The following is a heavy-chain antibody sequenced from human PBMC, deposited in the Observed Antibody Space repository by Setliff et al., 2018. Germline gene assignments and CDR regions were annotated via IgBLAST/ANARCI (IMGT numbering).Heavy chain of an antibody. CDR1: GYTFTNYG. Sequence: ASVKVSCKASGYTFTNYGITWVRQAPGQGLEWMGWINNYNFNTNYAQKLQGRVTMTTDTSTSTAHMELRSLRSDDTAMYYCARQTGLGGHNLKDGTFYGVDVWGQGIMVTVSS. V-gene: IGHV1-18*01. CDR3: ARQTGLGGHNLKDGTFYGVDV. D-gene: IGHD3-9*01. CDR2: INNYNFNT. J-gene: IGHJ6*02.